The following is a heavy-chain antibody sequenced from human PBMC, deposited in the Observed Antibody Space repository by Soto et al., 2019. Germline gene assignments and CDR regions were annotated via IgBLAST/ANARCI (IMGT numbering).Heavy chain of an antibody. Sequence: SVKVSCKTSGGTFSSYAISWVRQAPGQGLEWMGGIIPIFDTANYAQKFQGRVTITADESTSTAYMELSSLRSEDTAVYYCARASGSSSWFDPWGQGTLVTVSS. D-gene: IGHD1-26*01. V-gene: IGHV1-69*13. CDR3: ARASGSSSWFDP. CDR2: IIPIFDTA. CDR1: GGTFSSYA. J-gene: IGHJ5*02.